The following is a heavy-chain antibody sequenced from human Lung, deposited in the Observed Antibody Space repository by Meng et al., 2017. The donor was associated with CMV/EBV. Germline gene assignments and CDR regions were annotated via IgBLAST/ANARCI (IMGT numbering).Heavy chain of an antibody. J-gene: IGHJ6*04. Sequence: SCTTSGFNFSNYGMHWVRLAPGKGLEWVAFIRYEGRSKLYADSVKGRFTISRDNSKNTLSMEMNSLRAEDTAVYYCAKDDCDITNCWQYYAWDVCXKVTXVNVAS. V-gene: IGHV3-30*02. CDR3: AKDDCDITNCWQYYAWDV. D-gene: IGHD1-1*01. CDR2: IRYEGRSK. CDR1: GFNFSNYG.